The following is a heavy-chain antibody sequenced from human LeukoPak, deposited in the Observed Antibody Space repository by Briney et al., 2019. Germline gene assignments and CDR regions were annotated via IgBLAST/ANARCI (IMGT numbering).Heavy chain of an antibody. V-gene: IGHV3-74*03. CDR1: AFTFSRDW. J-gene: IGHJ4*02. CDR2: ISDDGSIT. Sequence: GGSLRLSCAASAFTFSRDWMHWVRQAPGKGLVWVSRISDDGSITTYADSVNGRFTISRDNAKNTVFLQMNSLRAEDTAVYFCVRRYYEYNVYDPHFDYWGQGILVTVSS. CDR3: VRRYYEYNVYDPHFDY. D-gene: IGHD5/OR15-5a*01.